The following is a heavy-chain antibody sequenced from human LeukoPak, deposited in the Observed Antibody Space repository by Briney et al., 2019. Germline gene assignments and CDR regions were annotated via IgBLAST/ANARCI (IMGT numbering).Heavy chain of an antibody. Sequence: GGSLRLSCAASGFTVSSNYMSWVRQAPGKGLEWVSVIYSAGSTYYADSVKGRFTISRDNSKNTLYLQMNSLRAEDTAVYYCAREASYLEMATPFDYWGQGTLVTVSS. CDR2: IYSAGST. CDR3: AREASYLEMATPFDY. J-gene: IGHJ4*02. V-gene: IGHV3-66*01. D-gene: IGHD5-24*01. CDR1: GFTVSSNY.